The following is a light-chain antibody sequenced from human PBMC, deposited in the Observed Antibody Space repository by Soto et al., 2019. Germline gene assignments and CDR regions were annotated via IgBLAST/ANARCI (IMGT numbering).Light chain of an antibody. Sequence: EIVLTQSPATLSLSPGERATLSCRASQSVSSYLAWYQQKPGQAPRLLIYHASNRATGIPARFSGSGSGTDFTLTISSLEPEDFAVYYCQQRSNWPLTFGPGTKVDIK. CDR3: QQRSNWPLT. CDR1: QSVSSY. J-gene: IGKJ3*01. V-gene: IGKV3-11*01. CDR2: HAS.